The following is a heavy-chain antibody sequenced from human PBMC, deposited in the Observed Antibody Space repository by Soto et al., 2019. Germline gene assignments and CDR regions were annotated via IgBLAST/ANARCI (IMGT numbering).Heavy chain of an antibody. D-gene: IGHD5-12*01. Sequence: ASVKLSCKASGYTFTGHYIHWVRQAPEQGPEWMGEIGPESGATRYAQKFQGRVTMTMDMSITTVYMELSNLSPDDTAVYYCGRGRSGQIVVFYWGQGTPVTVSS. CDR3: GRGRSGQIVVFY. CDR2: IGPESGAT. V-gene: IGHV1-2*02. CDR1: GYTFTGHY. J-gene: IGHJ4*02.